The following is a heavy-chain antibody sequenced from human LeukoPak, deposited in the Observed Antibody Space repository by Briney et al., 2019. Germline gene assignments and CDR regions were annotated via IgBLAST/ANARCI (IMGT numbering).Heavy chain of an antibody. CDR1: GYTLTELS. Sequence: GASVTVSCKVSGYTLTELSMHWVRQAPGKGLEWMGGFDPEDGETIYAQKFQGRVTMTEDTSTDTAYMELSSLRPEDTAVHYCPTEGPRYCRRRSCHPWGQGTLVTVSS. CDR2: FDPEDGET. CDR3: PTEGPRYCRRRSCHP. V-gene: IGHV1-24*01. D-gene: IGHD2-15*01. J-gene: IGHJ5*02.